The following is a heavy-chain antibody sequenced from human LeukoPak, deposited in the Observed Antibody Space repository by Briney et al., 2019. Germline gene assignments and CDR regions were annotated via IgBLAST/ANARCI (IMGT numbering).Heavy chain of an antibody. CDR2: ITASADST. J-gene: IGHJ3*02. Sequence: GGSLRLSCAASGFTFSSSSMSWVRQAPGKGLEWVSSITASADSTFYSDSVKGRFTISRDNSRKTLNLQMNSLRAEDTAVYYCARGYDSSGYYYADAFDIWGQGTTVTVSS. D-gene: IGHD3-22*01. CDR3: ARGYDSSGYYYADAFDI. V-gene: IGHV3-23*01. CDR1: GFTFSSSS.